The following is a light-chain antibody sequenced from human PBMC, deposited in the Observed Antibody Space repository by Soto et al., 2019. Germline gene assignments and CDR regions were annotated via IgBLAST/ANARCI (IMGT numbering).Light chain of an antibody. Sequence: DIQMTQSPPTLSASVGDRVTITCRASQSIRHYLAWYQQMPGKAPKLLIYGASTLQSGVPSRFSGSGSGTKFTLTISSLQPDDFGTYFCQHHNSYSQTFGQGTKVDIK. CDR2: GAS. V-gene: IGKV1-5*01. CDR1: QSIRHY. J-gene: IGKJ1*01. CDR3: QHHNSYSQT.